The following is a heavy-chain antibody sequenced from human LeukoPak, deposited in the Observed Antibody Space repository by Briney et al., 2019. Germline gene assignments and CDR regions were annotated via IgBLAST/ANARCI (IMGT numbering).Heavy chain of an antibody. CDR3: AKDQGVSSGYFCYGDY. V-gene: IGHV3-23*01. D-gene: IGHD3-22*01. Sequence: PGGSLRLSCAASGFTFSSNAMSWVRQAPGKGLEWVSAISGSGGSTYYADSVKGRFTISRDNSTNTLYLQMNSLRAEATAVYYCAKDQGVSSGYFCYGDYGGQGTLITVSS. J-gene: IGHJ4*02. CDR1: GFTFSSNA. CDR2: ISGSGGST.